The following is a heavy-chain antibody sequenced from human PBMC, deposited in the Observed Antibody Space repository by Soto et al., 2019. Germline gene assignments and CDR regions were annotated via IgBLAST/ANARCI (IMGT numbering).Heavy chain of an antibody. J-gene: IGHJ4*02. V-gene: IGHV4-30-4*02. CDR1: GGSISSGDYY. CDR3: ARVAPPYTLFDY. CDR2: IYYSGST. D-gene: IGHD1-1*01. Sequence: PSDTLSLTCTVSGGSISSGDYYWSWSRQPPGKGLEWIGYIYYSGSTDYNPSLKSRVTISVDTSKNQFSLKLSSVPAADTAVYSCARVAPPYTLFDYWGQGTLVTVSS.